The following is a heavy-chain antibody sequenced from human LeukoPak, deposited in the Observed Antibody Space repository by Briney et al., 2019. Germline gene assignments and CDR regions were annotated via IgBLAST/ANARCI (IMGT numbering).Heavy chain of an antibody. CDR2: INSNTGDT. Sequence: ASVKVSCKTSGYTFSGYYIHWVRQAPGQGLEWMGWINSNTGDTTYAQNFQGRVTMARDTSINTAYMELTRLRSDDTAVYYCAREGGYYDTTGYYAYWGQGSLVTVSS. D-gene: IGHD3-22*01. CDR1: GYTFSGYY. J-gene: IGHJ4*02. CDR3: AREGGYYDTTGYYAY. V-gene: IGHV1-2*02.